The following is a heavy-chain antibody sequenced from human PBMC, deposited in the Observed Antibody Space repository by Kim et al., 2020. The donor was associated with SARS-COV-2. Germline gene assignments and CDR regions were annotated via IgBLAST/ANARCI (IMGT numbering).Heavy chain of an antibody. CDR2: MSHDGSNK. Sequence: GGSPRLSCAASGFTFSSYAMHWVRQAPGKGLEWLAVMSHDGSNKYYADSVKGRFTMSRDNSKNTLYLQMSSRRAEDTAVYYCARDKGGSSDYWGQGTLVTVSS. D-gene: IGHD3-16*01. CDR3: ARDKGGSSDY. V-gene: IGHV3-30-3*01. J-gene: IGHJ4*02. CDR1: GFTFSSYA.